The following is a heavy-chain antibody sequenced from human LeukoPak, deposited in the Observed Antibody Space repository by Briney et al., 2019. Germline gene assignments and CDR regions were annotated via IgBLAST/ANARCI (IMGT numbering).Heavy chain of an antibody. V-gene: IGHV3-11*04. Sequence: GGSLRLSCAASGFTFSDYYMSWIRQAPGKGLEWVSYISSSGSTIYYADSVKGRFTISRDNAKNSLYLQMNSLRAEDTAVYYCARDLLGSGWYVKKESYFDYWGQGTLVTVSS. CDR3: ARDLLGSGWYVKKESYFDY. CDR1: GFTFSDYY. CDR2: ISSSGSTI. D-gene: IGHD6-19*01. J-gene: IGHJ4*02.